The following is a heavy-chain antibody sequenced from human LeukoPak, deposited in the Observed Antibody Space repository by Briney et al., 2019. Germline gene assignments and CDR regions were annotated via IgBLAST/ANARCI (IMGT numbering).Heavy chain of an antibody. CDR3: ARGRVGFYFDY. D-gene: IGHD1-26*01. CDR1: GFTFSSYS. CDR2: ISSSSYI. Sequence: GGSLRLSCAASGFTFSSYSMNWVRQAPGKGLEWVSSISSSSYIYYADSVKGRFTISRDNAKNSLYLQMNSLRAEDTAVYYCARGRVGFYFDYWGQGTLVTVSS. V-gene: IGHV3-21*01. J-gene: IGHJ4*02.